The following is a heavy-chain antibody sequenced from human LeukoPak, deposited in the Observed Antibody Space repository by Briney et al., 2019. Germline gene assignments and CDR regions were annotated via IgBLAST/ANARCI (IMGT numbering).Heavy chain of an antibody. V-gene: IGHV4-34*01. Sequence: SETLSLTCAVYGGSFSGYYWSWIRQPPGKGLEWIGEINHSGSTNYNPSLKSRVTISVDTSKNQFSLKLSSVTAADTAVYYCARGRLWFGDPDYWGQGTLVTVSS. CDR3: ARGRLWFGDPDY. CDR2: INHSGST. CDR1: GGSFSGYY. J-gene: IGHJ4*02. D-gene: IGHD3-10*01.